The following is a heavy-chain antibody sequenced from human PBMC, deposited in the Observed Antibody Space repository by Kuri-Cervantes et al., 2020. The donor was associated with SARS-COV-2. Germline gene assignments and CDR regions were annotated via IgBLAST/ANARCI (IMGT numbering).Heavy chain of an antibody. CDR1: GFTFDDYA. J-gene: IGHJ3*02. V-gene: IGHV3-9*01. CDR2: ISWNSCSI. CDR3: AWTGGSYSVGGFDI. Sequence: SLKIPCAASGFTFDDYAMHWGRQAPGKGVEWVSGISWNSCSIGYADSVKGRFTISRDNAKNSLYMQMSSLRAEATAVYYCAWTGGSYSVGGFDIWGEGTMVTVSS. D-gene: IGHD1-26*01.